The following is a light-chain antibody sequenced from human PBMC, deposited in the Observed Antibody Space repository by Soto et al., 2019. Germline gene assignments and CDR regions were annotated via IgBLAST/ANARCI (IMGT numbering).Light chain of an antibody. CDR2: DAS. V-gene: IGKV1-5*01. J-gene: IGKJ2*01. Sequence: DIQMTQSPSTLSASVGDRVTITCRASQSISSWLAWYQQKPGKAPKLLIYDASSLESVVPSRFSGSGSGTEFTLPISSLQPDDVATYYCQQSNSEYPFGQGTQLEI. CDR3: QQSNSEYP. CDR1: QSISSW.